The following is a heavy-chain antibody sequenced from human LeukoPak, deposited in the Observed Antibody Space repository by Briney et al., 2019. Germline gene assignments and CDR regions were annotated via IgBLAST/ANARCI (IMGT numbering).Heavy chain of an antibody. V-gene: IGHV4-31*03. CDR3: ARVGSPPLVINEYYFDY. CDR2: IYYSGST. D-gene: IGHD1-1*01. Sequence: SETLSLTCTVSGGSISSGGYYWSWIRQHPGKGLEWIGYIYYSGSTYYNPSLKSRVTISVDTSKNQFSLKLSSVTAADTAVYYCARVGSPPLVINEYYFDYWGQGTLVTVSS. J-gene: IGHJ4*02. CDR1: GGSISSGGYY.